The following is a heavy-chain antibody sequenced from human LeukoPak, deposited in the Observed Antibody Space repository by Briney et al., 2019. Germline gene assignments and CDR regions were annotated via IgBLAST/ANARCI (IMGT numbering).Heavy chain of an antibody. J-gene: IGHJ5*02. Sequence: GGSLRLSCAASGFTFSSYGMHWVRQAPGKGLEGVAVIWYDGSNKYYADSVKGRFTISRDNSKNTLYLQMNSLRAEDTAVYYCARDFEGATTPWGQGTLVTVSS. CDR3: ARDFEGATTP. D-gene: IGHD1-26*01. V-gene: IGHV3-33*01. CDR1: GFTFSSYG. CDR2: IWYDGSNK.